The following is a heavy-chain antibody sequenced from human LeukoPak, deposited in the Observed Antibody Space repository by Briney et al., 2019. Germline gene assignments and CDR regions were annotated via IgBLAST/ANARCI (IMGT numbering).Heavy chain of an antibody. J-gene: IGHJ4*02. Sequence: PSETLSLTCGVSGGSISSCGYYWAWIRQPPGTGLEWIGSISYTGTTYYNPSLKSRLTISADRSKNQFSLKLTSVTAADTAVYYCARRRIVATIDYWGQGTLVTVSS. D-gene: IGHD5-12*01. CDR3: ARRRIVATIDY. CDR1: GGSISSCGYY. CDR2: ISYTGTT. V-gene: IGHV4-39*01.